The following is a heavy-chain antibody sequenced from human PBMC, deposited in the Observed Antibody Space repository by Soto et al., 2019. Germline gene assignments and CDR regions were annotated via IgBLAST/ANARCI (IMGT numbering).Heavy chain of an antibody. D-gene: IGHD2-15*01. CDR1: GGSISSGGYY. J-gene: IGHJ5*02. CDR2: IYYSGST. CDR3: AKSLGTHCSGGSCYSNWFDP. Sequence: SETLSLTCTVSGGSISSGGYYWSWIRQHPGKGLEWIGYIYYSGSTYYNPSLKSRVTISVDTSKNQFSLKLSSVTAADTAVYYCAKSLGTHCSGGSCYSNWFDPWGQGTLVTVSS. V-gene: IGHV4-31*03.